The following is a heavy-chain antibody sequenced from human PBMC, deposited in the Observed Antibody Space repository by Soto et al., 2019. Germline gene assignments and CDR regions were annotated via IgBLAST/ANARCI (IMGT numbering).Heavy chain of an antibody. Sequence: PGGSLRLSCAASGFTFSSYSMNWLRQAPGKGLECVAYISGNSRTIYYADSVRGRFTISRDNAANSVFLQMNSLRVEDTSVYYCASGPWELDYWGQGTLVTVSS. V-gene: IGHV3-48*01. CDR2: ISGNSRTI. D-gene: IGHD3-10*01. CDR1: GFTFSSYS. CDR3: ASGPWELDY. J-gene: IGHJ4*02.